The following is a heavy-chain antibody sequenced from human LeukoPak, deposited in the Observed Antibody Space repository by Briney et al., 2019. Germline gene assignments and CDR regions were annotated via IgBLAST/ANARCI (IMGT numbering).Heavy chain of an antibody. CDR2: MYPGDSDI. J-gene: IGHJ4*02. CDR3: ARQGNFYDSSGYGARAFDY. V-gene: IGHV5-51*01. CDR1: GYSFTRYW. Sequence: GESLKISCKGSGYSFTRYWIGWARQMPGKGLEWMGIMYPGDSDIRYSPSFQGQVTISADKSISTAYLQWSSLKASDTAMYYCARQGNFYDSSGYGARAFDYWGQGTLVTVSS. D-gene: IGHD3-22*01.